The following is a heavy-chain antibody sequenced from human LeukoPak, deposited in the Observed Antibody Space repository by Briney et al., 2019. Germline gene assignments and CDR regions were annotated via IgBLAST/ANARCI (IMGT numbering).Heavy chain of an antibody. Sequence: PGGSLRLSCAASGFTLSRYWMTWVRQAPGKGLEWVANIADDGTKKYYVDSVNGRFTISRDNAKNSLYLQMNSLRAEDTAVYYCAKDGEWLVSFDYWGQGTLVTVSS. CDR1: GFTLSRYW. V-gene: IGHV3-7*03. CDR2: IADDGTKK. CDR3: AKDGEWLVSFDY. D-gene: IGHD6-19*01. J-gene: IGHJ4*02.